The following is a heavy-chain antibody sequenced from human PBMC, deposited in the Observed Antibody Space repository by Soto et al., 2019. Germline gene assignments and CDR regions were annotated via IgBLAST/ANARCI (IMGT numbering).Heavy chain of an antibody. CDR2: FFTSGSA. Sequence: QVQLQESSPGLVKPSETLSLTCSVSGGSVSTYHWSWIRQAPGKGLECIGFFFTSGSANYNPSLKSRVTISVDTSKNQFSLRLTSVTAADTAVYYCATSPDQLYWVQGTLVTVSS. CDR3: ATSPDQLY. J-gene: IGHJ1*01. CDR1: GGSVSTYH. D-gene: IGHD2-2*01. V-gene: IGHV4-4*08.